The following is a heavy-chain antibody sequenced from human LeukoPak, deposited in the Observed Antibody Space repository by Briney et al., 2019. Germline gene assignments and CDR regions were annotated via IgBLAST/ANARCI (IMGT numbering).Heavy chain of an antibody. CDR1: GYTFTGYY. CDR3: AKGEYYDFWSCYYRFDP. V-gene: IGHV1-2*02. J-gene: IGHJ5*02. CDR2: INPNSGGT. D-gene: IGHD3-3*01. Sequence: ASVKVSCKASGYTFTGYYMHWVRQAPGQGLEWMGWINPNSGGTNYAQKFQGRVTMTRDTSISTAYMELSRLRSDDTAVYYCAKGEYYDFWSCYYRFDPWGQGALVTVSS.